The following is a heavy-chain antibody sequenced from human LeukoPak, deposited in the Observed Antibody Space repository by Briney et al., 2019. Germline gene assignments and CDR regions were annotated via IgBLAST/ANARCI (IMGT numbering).Heavy chain of an antibody. Sequence: ASVKVSCKASGYTFTSYDINWVRQATGQGLEWMGWMNPNSGNTGYVQKFQGRVTMTRNTSISTAYMELSSLRSEDTAVYYCARGGRVATATGTFDPWGQGTLVTVSS. D-gene: IGHD1-14*01. CDR1: GYTFTSYD. CDR3: ARGGRVATATGTFDP. V-gene: IGHV1-8*01. J-gene: IGHJ5*02. CDR2: MNPNSGNT.